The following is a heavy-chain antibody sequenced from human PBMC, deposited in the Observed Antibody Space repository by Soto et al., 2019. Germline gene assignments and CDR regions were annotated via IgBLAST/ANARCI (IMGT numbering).Heavy chain of an antibody. CDR1: GYIFAGYW. CDR2: IDPSDSQT. Sequence: GESLKISCKGSGYIFAGYWIAWGRQGPGKGLEWMGRIDPSDSQTYYSPSFRGHVTISVTKSITTVFLQWSSLRASDTAMYYCARQIYDSDTGPNFQYYFDSWGQGTPVTVSS. J-gene: IGHJ4*02. CDR3: ARQIYDSDTGPNFQYYFDS. D-gene: IGHD3-22*01. V-gene: IGHV5-10-1*01.